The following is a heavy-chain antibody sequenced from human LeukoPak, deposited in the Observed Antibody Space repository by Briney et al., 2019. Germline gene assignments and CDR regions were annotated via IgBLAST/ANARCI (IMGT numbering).Heavy chain of an antibody. CDR2: INPNSGGT. Sequence: ASVKVSRKASGYTFTGYYMHWVRQAPGQGLEWMGWINPNSGGTNYAQKFQGRVTMTRDTSISTAYMELSRLRSDDTAVYYCARDWGTYYGSGSYYSNWGQGTLVTVSS. D-gene: IGHD3-10*01. CDR1: GYTFTGYY. CDR3: ARDWGTYYGSGSYYSN. J-gene: IGHJ4*02. V-gene: IGHV1-2*02.